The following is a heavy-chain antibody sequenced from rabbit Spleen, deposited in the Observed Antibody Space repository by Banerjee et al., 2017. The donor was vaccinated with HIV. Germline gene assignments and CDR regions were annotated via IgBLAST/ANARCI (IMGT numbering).Heavy chain of an antibody. CDR2: IAIGNGII. Sequence: QSLEESGGDLVKPGASLTLTCKASGFSFSNSYYMCWVRQAPGKGLEWIACIAIGNGIIYYASWAKGRFTISKTSSTTVTLQMTSLTAADTATYFCANSDSNSGYSSDLWGPGTLVTVS. CDR3: ANSDSNSGYSSDL. V-gene: IGHV1S40*01. D-gene: IGHD1-1*01. CDR1: GFSFSNSYY. J-gene: IGHJ4*01.